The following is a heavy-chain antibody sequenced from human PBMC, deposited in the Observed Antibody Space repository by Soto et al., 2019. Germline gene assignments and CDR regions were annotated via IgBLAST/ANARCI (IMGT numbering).Heavy chain of an antibody. V-gene: IGHV1-3*01. CDR3: ARATGSSRPPFYFDY. CDR1: GYTFTSYA. CDR2: INAGNGNT. D-gene: IGHD5-12*01. J-gene: IGHJ4*02. Sequence: ASVKVSCKASGYTFTSYAMHWVRQAPGQRLEWMGWINAGNGNTKYSQKFQGRVTITRDTSASTAYMELSSLRSEDTAVYYCARATGSSRPPFYFDYWGQGTLVTVSS.